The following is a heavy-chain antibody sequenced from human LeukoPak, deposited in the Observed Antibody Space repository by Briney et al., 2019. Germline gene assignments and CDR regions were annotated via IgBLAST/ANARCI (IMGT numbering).Heavy chain of an antibody. CDR2: ISYDGSNK. CDR3: ARGFLPGDYFDY. Sequence: GGSLRLSCAASGLTFSSYAMHWVRQAPGKGLEWVAVISYDGSNKYYADSVKGRFTISRDNSKNTLYLQMNSLRAEDTAVYYCARGFLPGDYFDYWGQGTLVTVSS. D-gene: IGHD2/OR15-2a*01. J-gene: IGHJ4*02. V-gene: IGHV3-30-3*01. CDR1: GLTFSSYA.